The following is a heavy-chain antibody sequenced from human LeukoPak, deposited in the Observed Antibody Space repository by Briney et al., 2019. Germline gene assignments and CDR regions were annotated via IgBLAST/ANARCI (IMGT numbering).Heavy chain of an antibody. D-gene: IGHD4-17*01. J-gene: IGHJ4*02. CDR1: GFTFSSYA. V-gene: IGHV3-23*01. CDR2: ISGSGGST. CDR3: AKEYYGDYVGYFDY. Sequence: GGSLRLSCAASGFTFSSYAMSWVRQAPGKGLEWVSAISGSGGSTYYADSVKGRFTITRDNYKNTLYLQMNSLRAEDTAVYYCAKEYYGDYVGYFDYWGQGTLVTVSS.